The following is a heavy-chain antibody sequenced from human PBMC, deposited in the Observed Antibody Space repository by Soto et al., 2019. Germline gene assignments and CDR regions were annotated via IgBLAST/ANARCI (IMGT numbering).Heavy chain of an antibody. CDR2: IYYSGET. D-gene: IGHD3-10*01. CDR1: GDSISRYS. J-gene: IGHJ5*02. Sequence: PSETLSLTCTVSGDSISRYSWNWIRQPPGKGLEWIGYIYYSGETKYNPSLESRVTISLDTPKNQFSLKLSSVTAADTAVYFCARRVATSVVDGFNHWFAPWGQGTLVTVS. CDR3: ARRVATSVVDGFNHWFAP. V-gene: IGHV4-59*08.